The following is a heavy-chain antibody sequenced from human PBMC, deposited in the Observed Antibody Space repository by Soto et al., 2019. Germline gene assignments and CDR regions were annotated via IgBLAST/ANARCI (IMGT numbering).Heavy chain of an antibody. V-gene: IGHV5-51*01. CDR2: IYPGDSDT. D-gene: IGHD6-6*01. CDR1: GYSFTSYW. CDR3: ARMGSSSSLDHGMDV. Sequence: PGESLKISCKGSGYSFTSYWIGWVRQMPGKGLEWMGIIYPGDSDTRYSPSFQGQVTISADKSISTAYLQWSSLKASDTAMYYCARMGSSSSLDHGMDVWGQGTTVTVSS. J-gene: IGHJ6*02.